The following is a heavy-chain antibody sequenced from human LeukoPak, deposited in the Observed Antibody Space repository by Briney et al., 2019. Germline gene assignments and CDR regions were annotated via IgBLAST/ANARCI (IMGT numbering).Heavy chain of an antibody. V-gene: IGHV3-33*01. Sequence: GTSLRLSCAASGFTFSNYGMHWVRQAPGKGLEWVAGIWYDGGYKYYADSVKGRFTISRDNSKNTLFLQMDSLRAEDTAVYNCARNYYDSSGYQEATFNYWGQGTLVTVSS. D-gene: IGHD3-22*01. CDR3: ARNYYDSSGYQEATFNY. CDR2: IWYDGGYK. CDR1: GFTFSNYG. J-gene: IGHJ4*02.